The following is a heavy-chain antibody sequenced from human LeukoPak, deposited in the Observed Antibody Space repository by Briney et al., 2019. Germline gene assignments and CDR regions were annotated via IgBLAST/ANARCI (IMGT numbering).Heavy chain of an antibody. CDR1: GFTFSSYG. Sequence: GESLKISCAASGFTFSSYGMHWVRQAPGKGLEWVAVIWYDGSNKYYTDSVKGRFTISRDNSKNTLYLQMNSLRVEDTAVYYCARAVYGVQACFDFWGQGTLVTVSS. CDR3: ARAVYGVQACFDF. J-gene: IGHJ4*02. D-gene: IGHD4-17*01. V-gene: IGHV3-33*01. CDR2: IWYDGSNK.